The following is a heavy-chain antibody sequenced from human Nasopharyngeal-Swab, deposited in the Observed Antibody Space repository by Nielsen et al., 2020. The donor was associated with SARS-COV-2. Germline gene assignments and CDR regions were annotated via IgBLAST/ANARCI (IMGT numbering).Heavy chain of an antibody. Sequence: ASVKVSCKASGYTFTSYYMHWVRQAPGQGLEWMGIINPSGGSTSYAQKFQGRVTMTRDTSTSTVYMELSSLRSEDTAVYYCARDAEVVVGATMGSYGMDVWGQGTTVTVSS. CDR3: ARDAEVVVGATMGSYGMDV. V-gene: IGHV1-46*01. CDR1: GYTFTSYY. D-gene: IGHD1-26*01. J-gene: IGHJ6*02. CDR2: INPSGGST.